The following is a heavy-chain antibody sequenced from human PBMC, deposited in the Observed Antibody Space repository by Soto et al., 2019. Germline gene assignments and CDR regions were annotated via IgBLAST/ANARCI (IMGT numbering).Heavy chain of an antibody. D-gene: IGHD3-9*01. CDR2: ISGSGGST. V-gene: IGHV3-23*01. CDR1: GFTFSSYA. CDR3: AKDPPPYYDILTGYPSGYYYYYGMDV. J-gene: IGHJ6*02. Sequence: GGSLRLSCAASGFTFSSYAMSWVRQAPGKGLEWVSAISGSGGSTYYADSVKGRFTISRDNSKNTLYLQMNSLRAEDTAVYYCAKDPPPYYDILTGYPSGYYYYYGMDVWGQGTTVTV.